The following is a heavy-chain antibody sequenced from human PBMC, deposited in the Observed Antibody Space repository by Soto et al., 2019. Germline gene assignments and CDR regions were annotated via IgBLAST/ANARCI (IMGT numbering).Heavy chain of an antibody. V-gene: IGHV2-5*02. CDR3: ALVLFVVANYGRDV. J-gene: IGHJ6*02. Sequence: QITLKESGPTLVKPTQTLTLTCTFSGFSLSTSGVGVGWNRQXPGKALEWLALIYWDDEKRYSPTLTSRLTLXXDTSXNLVVLTMTXXXPVETATYYCALVLFVVANYGRDVWGQGTTVTVSS. D-gene: IGHD2-21*01. CDR2: IYWDDEK. CDR1: GFSLSTSGVG.